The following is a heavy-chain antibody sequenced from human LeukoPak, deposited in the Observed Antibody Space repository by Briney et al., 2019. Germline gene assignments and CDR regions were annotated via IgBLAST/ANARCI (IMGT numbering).Heavy chain of an antibody. D-gene: IGHD2-15*01. CDR3: AGVVAATSDLDYYGLDV. CDR2: ISYDGSNK. CDR1: GFTFSSYG. V-gene: IGHV3-30*03. J-gene: IGHJ6*02. Sequence: GGSLRLSCAASGFTFSSYGMHWVRQAPGKGLEWVAVISYDGSNKYYADSVKGRFTISRDNSKNTLYLQMNSLRAEDTAVYYCAGVVAATSDLDYYGLDVWGQGTTVTVSS.